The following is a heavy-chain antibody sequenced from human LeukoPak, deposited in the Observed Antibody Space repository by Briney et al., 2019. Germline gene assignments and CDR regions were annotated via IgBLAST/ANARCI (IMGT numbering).Heavy chain of an antibody. CDR3: ARDNFEQAHTGYFDY. CDR1: GFIFSRYW. Sequence: GGSLRLSCEASGFIFSRYWMYWVRQVPGKGLVWFSRISSDGSIASYADSVEGRFAMSRDSARNTLFLQMNSLRVEDTAVYYCARDNFEQAHTGYFDYWGQGTVVTVPS. CDR2: ISSDGSIA. D-gene: IGHD1-20*01. V-gene: IGHV3-74*01. J-gene: IGHJ4*02.